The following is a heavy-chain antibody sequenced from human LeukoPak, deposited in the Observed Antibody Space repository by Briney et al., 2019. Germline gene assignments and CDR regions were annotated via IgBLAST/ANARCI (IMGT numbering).Heavy chain of an antibody. CDR1: GFTFSSYS. J-gene: IGHJ4*02. CDR2: ISSSSSYI. V-gene: IGHV3-21*04. Sequence: PGGSLRLSCAASGFTFSSYSMNWVRQAPGKGLEWVSSISSSSSYIYYADSVKGRFTISRDNAKNSLYLQMNSLRAEDTAVYYCAGVPAAIMGKDYWGQGTLATVSS. CDR3: AGVPAAIMGKDY. D-gene: IGHD2-2*02.